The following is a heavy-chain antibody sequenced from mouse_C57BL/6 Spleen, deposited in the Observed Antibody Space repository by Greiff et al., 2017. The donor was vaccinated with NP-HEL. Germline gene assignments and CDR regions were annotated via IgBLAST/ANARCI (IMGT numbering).Heavy chain of an antibody. CDR1: GFTFSSYA. CDR2: ISSGGDYI. CDR3: TRDYYGSSHWYFDV. Sequence: EVQRVESGEGLVKPGGSLKLSCAASGFTFSSYAMSWVRQTPEKRLEWVAYISSGGDYIYYADTVKGRFTISRDNARNTLYLQMSSLKSEDTAMYYCTRDYYGSSHWYFDVWGTGTTVTVSS. V-gene: IGHV5-9-1*02. D-gene: IGHD1-1*01. J-gene: IGHJ1*03.